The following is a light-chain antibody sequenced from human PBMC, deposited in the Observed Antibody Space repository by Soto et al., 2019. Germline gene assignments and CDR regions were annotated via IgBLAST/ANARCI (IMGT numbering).Light chain of an antibody. J-gene: IGKJ5*01. CDR1: QSVSSSY. CDR2: GAS. Sequence: EIVLTQSPVTLSLSPGERASLSCSASQSVSSSYLAWYQQKPGQAPRLLIYGASSRATGIPDRFSGSGSGTDFTLTISRLEPEDFALYYCQQYGSSAPITFGQGTRLEI. CDR3: QQYGSSAPIT. V-gene: IGKV3-20*01.